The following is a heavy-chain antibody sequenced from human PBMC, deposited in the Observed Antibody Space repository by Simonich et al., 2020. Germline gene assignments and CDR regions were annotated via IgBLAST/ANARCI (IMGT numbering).Heavy chain of an antibody. CDR3: ARDFRLQLVEIGTYYYYGMDV. CDR1: GFTFSSYE. D-gene: IGHD6-6*01. V-gene: IGHV3-48*03. Sequence: EVQLVESGGGLVQPGGSLRLSCAASGFTFSSYEMNWVRQAPGKGLEWVSYISSSGSTIYYATCVKGQLTISRENAKNSLYLQMNGLRAEDTAVYYCARDFRLQLVEIGTYYYYGMDVWGQGTTVTVSS. CDR2: ISSSGSTI. J-gene: IGHJ6*02.